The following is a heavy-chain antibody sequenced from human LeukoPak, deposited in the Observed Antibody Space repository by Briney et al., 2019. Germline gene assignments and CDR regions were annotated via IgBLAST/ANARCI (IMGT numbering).Heavy chain of an antibody. D-gene: IGHD2-15*01. CDR2: IYYSGIT. V-gene: IGHV4-59*12. CDR3: ARDYDGYCSGGSCYSDGFYYYYYMDV. CDR1: GGSISSYY. J-gene: IGHJ6*03. Sequence: SETLSLTCPVSGGSISSYYWSWIRQPPGKGLEWIGYIYYSGITNYNPSLKSRVTISVDTSKNQFSLELFSVTAADTAVYYCARDYDGYCSGGSCYSDGFYYYYYMDVWGKGTTVTISS.